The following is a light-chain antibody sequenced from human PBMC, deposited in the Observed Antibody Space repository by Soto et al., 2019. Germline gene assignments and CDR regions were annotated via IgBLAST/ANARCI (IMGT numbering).Light chain of an antibody. V-gene: IGKV3D-15*01. CDR1: QSVGSN. CDR3: QQYHNWWT. CDR2: GAS. Sequence: ERVMTQSPATLSVSPGERATLSCRASQSVGSNLAWYQQKPGQAPRLLVYGASTRATGIPARFSGSGSGTDFTLTISSLQSEDFVVYYCQQYHNWWTFGQGTKVDIK. J-gene: IGKJ1*01.